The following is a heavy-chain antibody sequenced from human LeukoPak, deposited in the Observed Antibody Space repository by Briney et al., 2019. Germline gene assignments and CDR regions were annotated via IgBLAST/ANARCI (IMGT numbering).Heavy chain of an antibody. CDR1: GYTFTTYG. CDR3: AREAPVAAGSDAFDI. D-gene: IGHD6-19*01. J-gene: IGHJ3*02. CDR2: ISPYNSNT. Sequence: ASVKVSCKSSGYTFTTYGISWMRQAPGQSLEWMGWISPYNSNTKYAQRLQGRVTMTTDTSTNTAYMEVRSLRSDDTAVYYCAREAPVAAGSDAFDIWGQGTMVTVS. V-gene: IGHV1-18*01.